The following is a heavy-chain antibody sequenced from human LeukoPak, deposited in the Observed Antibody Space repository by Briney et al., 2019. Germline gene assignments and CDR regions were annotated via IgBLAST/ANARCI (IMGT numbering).Heavy chain of an antibody. J-gene: IGHJ6*02. D-gene: IGHD6-13*01. CDR3: ARGQTGYSSSWRRYYYYGMDV. Sequence: GASVKVSCKASGYTFTSYGISWVRQAPGQGLEWMGWISAYNGNTNYAQKFQGRVTITADESTSTAYMELSSLRSEDTAVYYCARGQTGYSSSWRRYYYYGMDVWGQGTTVTVSS. V-gene: IGHV1-18*01. CDR2: ISAYNGNT. CDR1: GYTFTSYG.